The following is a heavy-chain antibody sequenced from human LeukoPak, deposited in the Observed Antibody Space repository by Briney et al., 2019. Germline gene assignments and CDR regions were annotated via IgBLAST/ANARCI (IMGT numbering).Heavy chain of an antibody. CDR2: IKQDGTEK. CDR1: GFTFSIYW. Sequence: GGSLRLSCAASGFTFSIYWITWVRQAPGKGLEWVANIKQDGTEKYYVDSVKGRFTISRDNAKNSLFLQMDSLRAEDTAVYYCARQSYDGYHYPDYWGQGSLVTVSS. D-gene: IGHD5-24*01. V-gene: IGHV3-7*01. J-gene: IGHJ4*02. CDR3: ARQSYDGYHYPDY.